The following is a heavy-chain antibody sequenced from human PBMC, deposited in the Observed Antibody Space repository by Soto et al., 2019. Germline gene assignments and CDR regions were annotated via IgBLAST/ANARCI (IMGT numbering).Heavy chain of an antibody. CDR2: ISGSGRST. V-gene: IGHV3-23*01. J-gene: IGHJ4*02. D-gene: IGHD3-22*01. CDR1: GFTFSSYA. Sequence: LRLSCAASGFTFSSYAMSWVRQAPGKGPEWVSAISGSGRSTYYADSVKGRFTISRDNSKNTLYLQMNSLRAEDTAVYYCAKDRGYYDSSGCLDYWGQGTQVTVSS. CDR3: AKDRGYYDSSGCLDY.